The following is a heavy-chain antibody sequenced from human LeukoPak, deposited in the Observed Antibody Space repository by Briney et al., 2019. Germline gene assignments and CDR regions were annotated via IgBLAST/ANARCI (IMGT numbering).Heavy chain of an antibody. J-gene: IGHJ4*02. CDR1: GRSINDAS. V-gene: IGHV4-59*01. CDR2: IYHSGGT. D-gene: IGHD3-10*01. CDR3: ARVGTYYRSLDS. Sequence: PSDTLSLTCTVSGRSINDASWNWIRQPPGQGLEGIGYIYHSGGTNYHPSLKSRVTISLDTSKNQFSLKLSSVTAADTAVYYCARVGTYYRSLDSWGQGTLVTVSS.